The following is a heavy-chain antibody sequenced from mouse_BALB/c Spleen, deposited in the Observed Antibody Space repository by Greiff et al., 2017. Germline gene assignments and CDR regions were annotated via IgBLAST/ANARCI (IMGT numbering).Heavy chain of an antibody. CDR3: ARLGLSGTWFAY. V-gene: IGHV5-6*01. CDR1: GFTFSSYG. CDR2: ISSGGSYT. J-gene: IGHJ3*01. D-gene: IGHD4-1*01. Sequence: EVQRVESGGDLVKPGGSLKLSCAASGFTFSSYGMSWVRQTPDKRLEWVATISSGGSYTYYPDSVKGRFTISRDNAKNTLYLQMSSLKSEDTAMYYCARLGLSGTWFAYWGQGTLVTVSA.